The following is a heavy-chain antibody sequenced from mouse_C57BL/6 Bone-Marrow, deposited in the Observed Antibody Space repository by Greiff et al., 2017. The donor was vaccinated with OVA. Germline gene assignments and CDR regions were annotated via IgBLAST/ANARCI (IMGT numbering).Heavy chain of an antibody. CDR3: ARRDSNSRYWYFDV. CDR1: GFTFSDYG. Sequence: EVMLVESGGGLVKPGGSLKLSCAASGFTFSDYGMHWVRQAPEKGLEWVAYISSGSSTIYYADTVKGRFTISRDNAKNTLFLQMTSLGSEDTAMYYCARRDSNSRYWYFDVWGTGTTVTVSS. V-gene: IGHV5-17*01. D-gene: IGHD2-5*01. CDR2: ISSGSSTI. J-gene: IGHJ1*03.